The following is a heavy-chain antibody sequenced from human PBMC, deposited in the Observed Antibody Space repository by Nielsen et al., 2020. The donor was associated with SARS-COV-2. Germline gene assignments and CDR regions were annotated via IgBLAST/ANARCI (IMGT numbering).Heavy chain of an antibody. D-gene: IGHD2-2*01. CDR1: GFTFSSYA. CDR2: ISGSGGST. Sequence: GESLKISCAASGFTFSSYAMSWVRQAPGKGLEWVSAISGSGGSTYYADSVKGRFTISRDNSKNTLYLQMNSLRAEDTAVYYCAKYPHCSSTSCYWDYFDYWGQGILVTVSS. CDR3: AKYPHCSSTSCYWDYFDY. J-gene: IGHJ4*02. V-gene: IGHV3-23*01.